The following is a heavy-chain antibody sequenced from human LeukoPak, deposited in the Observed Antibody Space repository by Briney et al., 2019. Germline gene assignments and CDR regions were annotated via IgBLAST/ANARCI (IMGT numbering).Heavy chain of an antibody. Sequence: ASVKVSCKASGYTFTNYGINWVRQAPGQGLEWMGWISAYNNNTNYAQKLQGRVTMTTDTSTSTAYMELRSLRSDDTAVCYCARDLDQYSGRFGGFGHDFWGQGTLVTVSS. D-gene: IGHD1-26*01. CDR1: GYTFTNYG. V-gene: IGHV1-18*01. CDR2: ISAYNNNT. J-gene: IGHJ4*02. CDR3: ARDLDQYSGRFGGFGHDF.